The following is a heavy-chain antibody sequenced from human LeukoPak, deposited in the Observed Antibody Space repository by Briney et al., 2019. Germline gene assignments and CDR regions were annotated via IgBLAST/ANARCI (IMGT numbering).Heavy chain of an antibody. CDR3: ALTPVFSSGWSRGGKNWFDP. D-gene: IGHD6-19*01. Sequence: SETLSLTCTVSGGSISSSSYYWGWIRQPPGKGLEWIGSIYYSGSTYYNPSLKSRVTISVDTSKNQFSLKLSSVTAADTAVYYCALTPVFSSGWSRGGKNWFDPWGQGTLVTVSS. J-gene: IGHJ5*02. V-gene: IGHV4-39*07. CDR2: IYYSGST. CDR1: GGSISSSSYY.